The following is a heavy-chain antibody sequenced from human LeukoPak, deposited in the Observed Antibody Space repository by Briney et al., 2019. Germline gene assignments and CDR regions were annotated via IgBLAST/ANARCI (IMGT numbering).Heavy chain of an antibody. D-gene: IGHD2-21*01. CDR2: IKQDGSQK. Sequence: GGSLRLSCAASGFTFSSYAMSWVRQAPGKGLDWVANIKQDGSQKYYVDSVKGLFTISGDNAKNSLYLQMNSLRVEDTAVYYCARLGLPDYWGQGTLVTVSS. J-gene: IGHJ4*02. V-gene: IGHV3-7*03. CDR3: ARLGLPDY. CDR1: GFTFSSYA.